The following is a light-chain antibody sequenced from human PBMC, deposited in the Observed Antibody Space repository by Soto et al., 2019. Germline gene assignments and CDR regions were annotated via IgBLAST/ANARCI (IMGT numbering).Light chain of an antibody. CDR3: QSYDTSLDVV. Sequence: QSVLTQPPSVSGAPGQRVTLSCTGSNSNIGAGYEVHWYQQSPGTAPKLLIYDSTYRPSGVPDRFSGSKSGTSASLAITGLQAEDESNYYCQSYDTSLDVVFGGGTKLTVL. CDR2: DST. CDR1: NSNIGAGYE. V-gene: IGLV1-40*01. J-gene: IGLJ2*01.